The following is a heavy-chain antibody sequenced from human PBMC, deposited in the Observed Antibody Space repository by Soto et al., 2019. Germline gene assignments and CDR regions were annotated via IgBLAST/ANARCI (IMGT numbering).Heavy chain of an antibody. J-gene: IGHJ5*02. D-gene: IGHD6-13*01. CDR2: IIAMSGTV. CDR1: GGTFSDYV. V-gene: IGHV1-69*01. CDR3: AREAGYNWFDP. Sequence: QVPLVQSGSEVKRPGSSVRVSCKAVGGTFSDYVISWVRQAPGQGLEWMGGIIAMSGTVNNAQKFQDRVTITADESTSTAYMELSSLRSEDTAIYYCAREAGYNWFDPWGQGTLVTVSS.